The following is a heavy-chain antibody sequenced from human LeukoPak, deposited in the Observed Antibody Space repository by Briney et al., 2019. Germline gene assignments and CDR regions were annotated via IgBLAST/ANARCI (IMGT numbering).Heavy chain of an antibody. V-gene: IGHV3-74*01. D-gene: IGHD4-23*01. CDR2: INNDGSST. CDR3: ARDNTVDYYYYMDV. CDR1: GFTFSSYW. J-gene: IGHJ6*03. Sequence: PGGSLRLSCAASGFTFSSYWMHWVRQAPGKGLVRVSRINNDGSSTTYADSVKGRFTISRDNAKNTLYLQMNSLRAEDTAVYYCARDNTVDYYYYMDVWGKGTTVTVSS.